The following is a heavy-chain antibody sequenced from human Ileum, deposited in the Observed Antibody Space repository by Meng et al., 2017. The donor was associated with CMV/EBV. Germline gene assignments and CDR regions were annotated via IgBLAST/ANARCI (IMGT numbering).Heavy chain of an antibody. Sequence: KVSCKGFGYTFTNYWIGWVRQLPGKGPEWMGIIYPGDSDTRYSPSFQGQVPISADKSITTAYLQWSSLKASDTAMYYCARQQNLYWYFDLWGRGTLVTVSS. V-gene: IGHV5-51*01. J-gene: IGHJ2*01. CDR3: ARQQNLYWYFDL. CDR2: IYPGDSDT. CDR1: GYTFTNYW.